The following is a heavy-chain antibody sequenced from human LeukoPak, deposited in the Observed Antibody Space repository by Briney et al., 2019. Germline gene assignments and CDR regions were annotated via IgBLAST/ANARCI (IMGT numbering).Heavy chain of an antibody. CDR2: IYHSGST. D-gene: IGHD3-10*01. Sequence: PSETLSLTYAVSGGSISSGGYSWSWIRQPPGKGLEWIGYIYHSGSTYYNPSLKSRVTISVDRSKNQFSLKLSSVTAADTAVYYCARGRYYYGSGSYEILLWFDPWGQGTLVTVSS. CDR1: GGSISSGGYS. J-gene: IGHJ5*02. V-gene: IGHV4-30-2*01. CDR3: ARGRYYYGSGSYEILLWFDP.